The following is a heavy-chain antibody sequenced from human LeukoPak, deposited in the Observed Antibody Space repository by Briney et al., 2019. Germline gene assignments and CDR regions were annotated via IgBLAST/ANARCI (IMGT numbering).Heavy chain of an antibody. CDR3: ARDCSSTTCYWTLDY. J-gene: IGHJ4*02. Sequence: GGSLRLSCAASGFTFSTYWMSWVRQAPGKGLEWVANIKQDGSGKYYVDSVKGRFTISRDNAKNSLYLQLNSLRAEDTAVYYCARDCSSTTCYWTLDYWGQGTLVTVSS. D-gene: IGHD2-2*01. CDR1: GFTFSTYW. V-gene: IGHV3-7*01. CDR2: IKQDGSGK.